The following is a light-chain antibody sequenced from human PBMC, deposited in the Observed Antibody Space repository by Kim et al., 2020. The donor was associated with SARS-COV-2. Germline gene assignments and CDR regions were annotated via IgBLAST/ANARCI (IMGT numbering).Light chain of an antibody. J-gene: IGKJ2*02. CDR3: QQYGSSPCT. CDR2: DAF. V-gene: IGKV3-20*01. CDR1: QSVASNY. Sequence: LSPGERATLSCRASQSVASNYLAWYQQNPGQAPRLLIYDAFTRATGISDRFSGSGSGTDFTLTISRLEPEDFAVYYCQQYGSSPCTFGQGTKLEI.